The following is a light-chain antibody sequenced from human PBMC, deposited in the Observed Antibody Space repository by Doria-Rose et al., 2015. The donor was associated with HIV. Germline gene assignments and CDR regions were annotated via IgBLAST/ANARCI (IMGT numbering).Light chain of an antibody. J-gene: IGKJ1*01. CDR1: QSFSSTY. Sequence: TQSPGTLSLSPGERATLSCRASQSFSSTYLAWYQQKPGQAPSLLIYDGSTRATGIPDRFSASGSGTDFTLTINRLEPEDSALYYCHQYGTSWTFGQRTKVEI. CDR2: DGS. CDR3: HQYGTSWT. V-gene: IGKV3-20*01.